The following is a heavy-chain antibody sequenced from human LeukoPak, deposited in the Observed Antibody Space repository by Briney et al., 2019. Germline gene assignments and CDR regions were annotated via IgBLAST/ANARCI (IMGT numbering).Heavy chain of an antibody. CDR1: GFTFSSYS. D-gene: IGHD1-1*01. Sequence: GGSLRLSCAASGFTFSSYSMNWVRQAPGKGLEWVSYISSSSSTIYYADSVKGRFTISRDNAKNSLYLQMNSLRAEDTAVYYCAKDPGRGTSLYYGMDVWGQGTTVTVSS. CDR2: ISSSSSTI. J-gene: IGHJ6*02. CDR3: AKDPGRGTSLYYGMDV. V-gene: IGHV3-48*01.